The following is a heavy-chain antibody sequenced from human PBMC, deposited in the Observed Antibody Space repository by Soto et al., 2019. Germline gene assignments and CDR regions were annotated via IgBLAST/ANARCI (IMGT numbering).Heavy chain of an antibody. Sequence: QVQLQESGPGLVKPSGTLSLTCAVSGDSISNSNWWNWVRQPPGKGLEWIGEIDHSGSTNYNPSLKSRVTISVDKSKNQFSLKLTSVTAADTAVYYFARDGYSRSFDPWGQGTLVTVSS. J-gene: IGHJ5*02. CDR3: ARDGYSRSFDP. V-gene: IGHV4-4*02. CDR2: IDHSGST. D-gene: IGHD5-12*01. CDR1: GDSISNSNW.